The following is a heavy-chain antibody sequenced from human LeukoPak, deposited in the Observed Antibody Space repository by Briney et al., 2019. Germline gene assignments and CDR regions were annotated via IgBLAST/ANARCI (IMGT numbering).Heavy chain of an antibody. CDR3: ARDFAGDRDY. Sequence: PGGSLRLSCAASGFTFSSYGMHWVRQAPGKGLEWVAVISYDGSNKYYADSVKGRFTISRDNSKNTLYLQMNSLRAEDTAVYYYARDFAGDRDYWGQGTLVTVSS. V-gene: IGHV3-30*03. D-gene: IGHD4-17*01. CDR2: ISYDGSNK. CDR1: GFTFSSYG. J-gene: IGHJ4*02.